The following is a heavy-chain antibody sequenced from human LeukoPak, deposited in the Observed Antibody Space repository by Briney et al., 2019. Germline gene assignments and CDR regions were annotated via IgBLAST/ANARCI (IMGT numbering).Heavy chain of an antibody. V-gene: IGHV4-59*01. CDR3: TRHYYDSSGYFDY. J-gene: IGHJ4*02. CDR2: IYYSGTT. CDR1: GGSISSYY. Sequence: PSETLSLTCTVSGGSISSYYCSWIRQPPANGLEWIGYIYYSGTTNYNPSLKSRVTILVDTSKKQFSLKLRSVTAADTAVYYCTRHYYDSSGYFDYWGQGTLVTVSS. D-gene: IGHD3-22*01.